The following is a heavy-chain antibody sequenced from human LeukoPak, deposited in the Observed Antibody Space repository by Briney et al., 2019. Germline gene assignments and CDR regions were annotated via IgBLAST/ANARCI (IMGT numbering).Heavy chain of an antibody. CDR3: ARDRVYYDFWSGYYSPYFDY. J-gene: IGHJ4*02. CDR1: GYTFTGYY. D-gene: IGHD3-3*01. CDR2: INPNSGGT. Sequence: ASVKVSCKASGYTFTGYYMHWVRQAPGRGLEWMGWINPNSGGTNYAQKFQGRVTMTRDTSISTAYMELSRLRSDDTAVYYCARDRVYYDFWSGYYSPYFDYWGQGTLVTVSS. V-gene: IGHV1-2*02.